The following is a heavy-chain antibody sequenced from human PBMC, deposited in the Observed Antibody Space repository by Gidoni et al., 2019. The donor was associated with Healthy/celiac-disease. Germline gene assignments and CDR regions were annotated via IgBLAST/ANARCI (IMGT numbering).Heavy chain of an antibody. V-gene: IGHV4-59*08. D-gene: IGHD3-16*02. CDR2: IYYSGST. J-gene: IGHJ4*02. CDR1: GGSSSSYY. Sequence: QVQLQESGPGLVKPSETLSLTCTVSGGSSSSYYWSWIRQPPGKGLEWIGYIYYSGSTNYNPSLKSRVTISVDTSKNQFSLKLSSVTAADTAVYYCARLSFDYGLYLDYWGQGTLVTVSS. CDR3: ARLSFDYGLYLDY.